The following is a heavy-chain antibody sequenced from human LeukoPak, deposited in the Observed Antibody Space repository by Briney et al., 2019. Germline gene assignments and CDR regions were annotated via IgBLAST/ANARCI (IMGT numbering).Heavy chain of an antibody. Sequence: SETLSLTCAVYGGSFSGYYWSWIRQPPGKGLEWIGEINHSGSTNYNPSLKSRVTISVDTSKNQFSLKLSSVTAADTAVNYCARSPGASPTYGDYPFDYWGQGTLVTVSS. V-gene: IGHV4-34*01. J-gene: IGHJ4*02. CDR2: INHSGST. CDR3: ARSPGASPTYGDYPFDY. D-gene: IGHD4-17*01. CDR1: GGSFSGYY.